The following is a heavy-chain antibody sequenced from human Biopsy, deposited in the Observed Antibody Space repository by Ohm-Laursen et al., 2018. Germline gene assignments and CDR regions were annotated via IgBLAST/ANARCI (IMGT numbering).Heavy chain of an antibody. CDR1: GFIFDDYA. J-gene: IGHJ3*02. CDR2: ISWNSVGI. Sequence: SLRLSCAAFGFIFDDYAMHWVRQAPGKGLEWVSGISWNSVGIGYADSVKGRFTISRDNAKNFLYLQMNNLRPEDAALYYCAKIHCSGGSCYPNAFDMWGHGTRVTVS. D-gene: IGHD2-15*01. CDR3: AKIHCSGGSCYPNAFDM. V-gene: IGHV3-9*01.